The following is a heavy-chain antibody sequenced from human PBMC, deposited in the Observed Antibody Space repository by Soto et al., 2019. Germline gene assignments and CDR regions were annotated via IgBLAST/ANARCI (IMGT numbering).Heavy chain of an antibody. D-gene: IGHD6-19*01. CDR1: GGSFSDYF. CDR2: INHSGST. J-gene: IGHJ6*02. CDR3: ARDRIAVAGTVYYYNGMDV. Sequence: QVQLQQWGAGLLKPLETLSLTCAVYGGSFSDYFWNWVRQTPGKGLEWIGEINHSGSTNSNPSLKSRATISVDTSKNEFSLKLRSVTAADTAVYYCARDRIAVAGTVYYYNGMDVWGQGTTVTVSS. V-gene: IGHV4-34*01.